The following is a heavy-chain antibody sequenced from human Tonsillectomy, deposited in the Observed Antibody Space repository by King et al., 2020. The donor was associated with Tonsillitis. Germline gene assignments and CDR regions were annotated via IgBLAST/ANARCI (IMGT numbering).Heavy chain of an antibody. CDR2: IYHSGST. D-gene: IGHD2-15*01. J-gene: IGHJ4*02. Sequence: VQLQESGPGLVKPSQTLSLTCTVSGVSITSGGYYWSWVRQHPGKGREWIGQIYHSGSTDYSPPLRSRVTKSVDTSENQFSLKLTSVTAADTAVYYRAGSGATFDYWGQGTLVTVSS. CDR1: GVSITSGGYY. V-gene: IGHV4-31*03. CDR3: AGSGATFDY.